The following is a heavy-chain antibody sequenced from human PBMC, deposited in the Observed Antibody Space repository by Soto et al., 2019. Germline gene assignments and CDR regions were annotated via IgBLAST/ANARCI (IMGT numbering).Heavy chain of an antibody. CDR2: ISSTSTTI. CDR1: GFTFSSYS. V-gene: IGHV3-48*01. D-gene: IGHD2-15*01. CDR3: ARDRGCSGGICYRDLGY. Sequence: EVQLVESGGGLVQPGGSLRLSCAASGFTFSSYSMSWVRQAPGKGLEWVSYISSTSTTINYADSVKGRFTISRDNAKTSLYLHMNSLSAEDTAVYYCARDRGCSGGICYRDLGYWGQGTLVTVSS. J-gene: IGHJ4*02.